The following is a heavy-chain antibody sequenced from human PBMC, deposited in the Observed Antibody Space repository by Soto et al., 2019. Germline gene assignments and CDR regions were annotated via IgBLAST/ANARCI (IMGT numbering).Heavy chain of an antibody. J-gene: IGHJ6*03. V-gene: IGHV3-74*02. D-gene: IGHD2-15*01. CDR3: ARGDCVGGTCYSLAGSFYYYMDV. CDR1: GFTFSNYW. Sequence: EVQLVESGGGLVQPGGSLRLSCAASGFTFSNYWMYWVRQAPGKGLEWVSRINSDGSVSSYADSVKGRLTISRDNVNDTLYLQMDSLRAEATAVYYCARGDCVGGTCYSLAGSFYYYMDVWGKGTTVTVFS. CDR2: INSDGSVS.